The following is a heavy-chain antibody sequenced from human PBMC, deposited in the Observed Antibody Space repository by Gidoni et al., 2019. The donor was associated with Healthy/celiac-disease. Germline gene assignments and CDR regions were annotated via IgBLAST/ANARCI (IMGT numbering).Heavy chain of an antibody. V-gene: IGHV1-69*01. D-gene: IGHD4-17*01. CDR1: GGTFSSYA. CDR3: AREGADYGDHGPYYYGMDV. CDR2: IIPIFGTA. Sequence: QVQLVQSGAEVKKPGSSVKVSCKASGGTFSSYAISWVRQAPGQGLEWMGGIIPIFGTANYAQKFQGRVTITADESTSTAYMELSSLRSEDTAVYYCAREGADYGDHGPYYYGMDVWGQGTTVTVSS. J-gene: IGHJ6*02.